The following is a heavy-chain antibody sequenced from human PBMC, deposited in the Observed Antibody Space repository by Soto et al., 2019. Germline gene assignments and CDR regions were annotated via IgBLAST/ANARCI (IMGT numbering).Heavy chain of an antibody. CDR2: ISYDGSNK. V-gene: IGHV3-30-3*01. J-gene: IGHJ3*02. CDR3: ARGGHGDYDSDAFDI. D-gene: IGHD4-17*01. Sequence: QVQLVESGGGVVQPGRSLRLSCAASGFTFSSYAMHWVRHAPGKGLEWVAVISYDGSNKYYADSVKGRFTISRDNSKKTLYLQMNSLRAEDTAVYYCARGGHGDYDSDAFDIWGQGTMVTVSS. CDR1: GFTFSSYA.